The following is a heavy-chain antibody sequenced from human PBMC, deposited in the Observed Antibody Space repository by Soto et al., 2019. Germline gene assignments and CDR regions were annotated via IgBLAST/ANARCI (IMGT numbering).Heavy chain of an antibody. Sequence: QVQLQESGPGLVKPSETLSLTCTVSGGSISSYYWSWIRQPPGKGLEWIGYIYYSGSTNYNPSLKSRVTISVDTSKNQFSLKLSPVTAADTAVYYCARQVAVAATLDYWGQGTLVTVSS. V-gene: IGHV4-59*08. D-gene: IGHD2-15*01. CDR1: GGSISSYY. CDR2: IYYSGST. J-gene: IGHJ4*02. CDR3: ARQVAVAATLDY.